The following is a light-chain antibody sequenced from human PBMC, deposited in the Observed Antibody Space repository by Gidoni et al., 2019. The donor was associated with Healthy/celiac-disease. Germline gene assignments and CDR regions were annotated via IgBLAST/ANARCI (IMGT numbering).Light chain of an antibody. CDR1: SPNIGAGYA. Sequence: QSVLTQPPSVSGAPGQRVTISCTGSSPNIGAGYAVHWYQQLPGPAPKLLIYGNSNRPSGVPDRFSGSKSGTSASLAITGLQAEDEADYYCQSYDSSLSGYVVFGGGTKLTVL. CDR3: QSYDSSLSGYVV. V-gene: IGLV1-40*01. J-gene: IGLJ2*01. CDR2: GNS.